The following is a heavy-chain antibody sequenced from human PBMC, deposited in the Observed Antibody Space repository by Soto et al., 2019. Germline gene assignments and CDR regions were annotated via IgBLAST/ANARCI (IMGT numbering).Heavy chain of an antibody. CDR1: GGSISSGGYY. CDR2: IYYSGST. Sequence: LSLTCTVSGGSISSGGYYWSWIRQHPGKGLEWIGYIYYSGSTYYNPSLKSRVTISVDTSKNQFSLKLSSVTAADTAVYYCARRAPDGTGHHYFDYWGQGARVTVSS. CDR3: ARRAPDGTGHHYFDY. D-gene: IGHD2-8*02. J-gene: IGHJ4*02. V-gene: IGHV4-31*03.